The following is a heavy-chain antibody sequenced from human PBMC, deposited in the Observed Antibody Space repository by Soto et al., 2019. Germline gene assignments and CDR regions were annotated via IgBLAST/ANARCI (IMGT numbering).Heavy chain of an antibody. CDR2: ISGYNGDA. Sequence: GASVKVSCKASGYTFTRYGISWVRQAPGQGLEWMGWISGYNGDANYAQKFQGRVTMTTDTSTSTAYMELRSLRSDDTAVYNCARHRPPLDYWGQGTPVTVSS. J-gene: IGHJ4*02. CDR3: ARHRPPLDY. V-gene: IGHV1-18*01. CDR1: GYTFTRYG.